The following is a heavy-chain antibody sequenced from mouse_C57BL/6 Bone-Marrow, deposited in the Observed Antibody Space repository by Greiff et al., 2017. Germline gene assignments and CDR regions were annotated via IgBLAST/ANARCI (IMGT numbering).Heavy chain of an antibody. CDR1: GYTFTSYW. V-gene: IGHV1-55*01. Sequence: VQLQQPGAELVKPGASVKMSCKASGYTFTSYWITWVKQRPGQGLEWIGDIYPGSGSTNYNEKFKSKATLTADTSSSTAYMQLSSLTSEDSAVYSCARDTSYFGYWGQGTTLTVSS. J-gene: IGHJ2*01. CDR2: IYPGSGST. CDR3: ARDTSYFGY.